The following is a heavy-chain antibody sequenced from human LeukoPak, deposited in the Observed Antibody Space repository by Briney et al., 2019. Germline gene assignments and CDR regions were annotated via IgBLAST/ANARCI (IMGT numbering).Heavy chain of an antibody. CDR3: AREAGGAYYYGSGSYYSFFDY. D-gene: IGHD3-10*01. Sequence: PGGSLRLSCAASGFTFSSYSMNWVRQAPGKGLEWASSISSSSSYKYYADSVKGRFTISRDNSKNTLYLQMNSLRAEGTAVYYCAREAGGAYYYGSGSYYSFFDYWGQGTLVTVSS. CDR1: GFTFSSYS. V-gene: IGHV3-21*01. J-gene: IGHJ4*02. CDR2: ISSSSSYK.